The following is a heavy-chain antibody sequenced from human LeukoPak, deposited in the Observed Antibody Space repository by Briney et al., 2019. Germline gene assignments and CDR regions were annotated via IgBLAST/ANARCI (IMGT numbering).Heavy chain of an antibody. CDR3: ARGGGYSYGYAFDI. CDR1: GGSISSGDDY. V-gene: IGHV4-61*08. Sequence: SETLSLTCTVSGGSISSGDDYWSWIRQPPGKGLEWIGYIYYSGGTNYNPSLKSRVTISIDASKNQFSLELSSVTAADTAVFYCARGGGYSYGYAFDIWGQGTMVTVS. D-gene: IGHD5-18*01. J-gene: IGHJ3*02. CDR2: IYYSGGT.